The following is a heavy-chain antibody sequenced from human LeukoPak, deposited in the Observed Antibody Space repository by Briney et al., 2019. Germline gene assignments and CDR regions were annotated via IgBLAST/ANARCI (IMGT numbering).Heavy chain of an antibody. Sequence: GGSLRLSCAASGFTFSSYAMHWVRQAPGKGLEWVAVISYDGSNKYYADSVKGRFTISRDNSKNTLYLQMNSLRAEDTAVYYCARSPTVVTYYYYYMDVWGKGTTVTVSS. CDR1: GFTFSSYA. V-gene: IGHV3-30*04. J-gene: IGHJ6*03. CDR3: ARSPTVVTYYYYYMDV. D-gene: IGHD4-23*01. CDR2: ISYDGSNK.